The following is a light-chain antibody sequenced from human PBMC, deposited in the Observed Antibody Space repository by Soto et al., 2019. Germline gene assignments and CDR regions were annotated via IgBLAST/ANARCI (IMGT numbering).Light chain of an antibody. Sequence: QSVLTQPASVSGSPGQSITISCTGTSSDVGGYDYVSWYQQHPGKAPKLMIYDVTNRPSGVSNRFSGSKSGNTASLTISGLQAEDGADYYCISYASINTYVFGTGTKFTVL. CDR3: ISYASINTYV. V-gene: IGLV2-14*01. J-gene: IGLJ1*01. CDR1: SSDVGGYDY. CDR2: DVT.